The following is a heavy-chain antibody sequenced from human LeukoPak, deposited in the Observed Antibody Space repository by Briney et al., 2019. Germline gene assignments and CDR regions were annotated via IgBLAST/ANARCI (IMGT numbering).Heavy chain of an antibody. CDR3: AHLAQDY. J-gene: IGHJ4*02. CDR1: GFTFSDHY. Sequence: GGSLRLSCAASGFTFSDHYMDWVRQAPGKGLEWVGRTRNKANSYTTEYAASVKGRFTISRDDSKDSLYLQMNSLKTEDTAVYYCAHLAQDYWGQGTLVTVSS. CDR2: TRNKANSYTT. V-gene: IGHV3-72*01.